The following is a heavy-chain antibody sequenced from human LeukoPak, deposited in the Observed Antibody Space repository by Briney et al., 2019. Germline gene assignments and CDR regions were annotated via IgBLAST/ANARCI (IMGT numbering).Heavy chain of an antibody. D-gene: IGHD3-9*01. CDR2: ISYDGSNK. CDR3: AKSITILSVQVDS. CDR1: GFTFSSYG. J-gene: IGHJ4*02. V-gene: IGHV3-30*18. Sequence: GGSLRLSCAASGFTFSSYGMHWVRQAPGKGLEWVAVISYDGSNKYYADSVKGRFTISRDNSKNTLYLQMNSLRAEDTAVYYCAKSITILSVQVDSWGQAPLVTVSS.